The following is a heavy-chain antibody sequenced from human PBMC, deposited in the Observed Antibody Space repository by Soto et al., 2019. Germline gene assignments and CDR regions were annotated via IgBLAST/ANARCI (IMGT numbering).Heavy chain of an antibody. Sequence: GESLKISCKGSEYSFAGYWITWVRQKPGKGLEWMGRIDPSDSQTYYSPSFRGHVTISVTKSITTVFLQWSSLRASDTAMYYCARQVYDSDTGPNFQYGLDSWGQGTPVTVSS. CDR1: EYSFAGYW. D-gene: IGHD3-22*01. CDR3: ARQVYDSDTGPNFQYGLDS. CDR2: IDPSDSQT. V-gene: IGHV5-10-1*01. J-gene: IGHJ4*02.